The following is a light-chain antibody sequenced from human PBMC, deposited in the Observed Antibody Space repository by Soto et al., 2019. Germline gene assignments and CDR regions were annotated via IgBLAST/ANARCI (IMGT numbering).Light chain of an antibody. CDR3: QQYGSSLTWT. CDR1: QSVTSNY. J-gene: IGKJ1*01. V-gene: IGKV3-20*01. CDR2: AAS. Sequence: EVVLTQSPGTVSLSPGERATLSCRASQSVTSNYLAWHQQKPGQAPRLLIYAASSRATGIPDRFSGSGSGTDFSLTISRLEPEDFAVYYCQQYGSSLTWTFGQGTKVEIK.